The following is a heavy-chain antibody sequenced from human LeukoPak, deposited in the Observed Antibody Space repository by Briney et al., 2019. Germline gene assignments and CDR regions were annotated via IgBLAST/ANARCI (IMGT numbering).Heavy chain of an antibody. CDR1: GYSFTNYW. V-gene: IGHV5-51*01. D-gene: IGHD2-8*01. J-gene: IGHJ4*02. CDR3: ARHSRDCSNGVCYPRYFDY. CDR2: IYPGDSDT. Sequence: GESLKISCKGSGYSFTNYWIGWVRQMPGKGLEWMGIIYPGDSDTRYSPSFQGQVTMSADKSIATAYLQWSSLKASDTAMYYCARHSRDCSNGVCYPRYFDYWGQGTLVTVSS.